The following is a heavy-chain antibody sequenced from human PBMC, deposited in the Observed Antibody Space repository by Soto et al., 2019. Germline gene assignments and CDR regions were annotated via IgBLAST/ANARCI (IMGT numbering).Heavy chain of an antibody. CDR2: IAYDGINE. CDR3: AKDLPSSTSSVYS. Sequence: QVQLVESGGGVVQPGRSLSLSCAASGFTFTNYGMHWVRQAPGKGLEWVVSIAYDGINEYYTDSVKGRFTSSRDNSKNTMYLPMNTLRPEGAAVYYCAKDLPSSTSSVYSWGQGTRVAVSS. J-gene: IGHJ4*02. D-gene: IGHD2-2*01. CDR1: GFTFTNYG. V-gene: IGHV3-30*18.